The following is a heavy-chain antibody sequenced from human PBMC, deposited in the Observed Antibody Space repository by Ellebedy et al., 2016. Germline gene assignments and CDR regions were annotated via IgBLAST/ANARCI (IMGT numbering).Heavy chain of an antibody. V-gene: IGHV3-7*03. CDR3: ARSGVPNRDDIWFDP. Sequence: GGSLRLSCAASGFTITPYSMTWVRQAPGKGLEWVATIKRDGDDEYYVDSVKGRFTISRDNAKNSVSLQMNSLRAEDTAMYYCARSGVPNRDDIWFDPWGQGTLVTVSA. CDR1: GFTITPYS. D-gene: IGHD1-1*01. CDR2: IKRDGDDE. J-gene: IGHJ5*02.